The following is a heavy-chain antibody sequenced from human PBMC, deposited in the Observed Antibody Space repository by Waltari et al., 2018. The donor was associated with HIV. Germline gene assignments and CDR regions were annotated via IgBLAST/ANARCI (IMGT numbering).Heavy chain of an antibody. CDR2: ISSSSRTI. D-gene: IGHD3-16*01. J-gene: IGHJ4*01. Sequence: EVQLVESGGGLVQHGGSLRLSCAASGYTFSGHPIIWVRQAPGKGLEWLSYISSSSRTIYYADSVEGRFTVSRDNARNSAYLQMNSLKVEDTAVYYCAREFGTIDNFDYWGQGTLVSVSS. CDR3: AREFGTIDNFDY. CDR1: GYTFSGHP. V-gene: IGHV3-48*01.